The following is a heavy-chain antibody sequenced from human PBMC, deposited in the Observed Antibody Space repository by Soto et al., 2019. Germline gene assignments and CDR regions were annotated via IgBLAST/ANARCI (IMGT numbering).Heavy chain of an antibody. CDR3: AKDNGDYFDY. V-gene: IGHV3-23*01. J-gene: IGHJ4*02. CDR1: GFTFSSYA. Sequence: GGSLRLSCAASGFTFSSYAMSWVRQAPGKGLEWVSAISGSVVSTYYADSVKGRFTISRDNSKNTLYLQMNSLRAEDTSVYYCAKDNGDYFDYWGQGTLVSVSS. CDR2: ISGSVVST. D-gene: IGHD4-17*01.